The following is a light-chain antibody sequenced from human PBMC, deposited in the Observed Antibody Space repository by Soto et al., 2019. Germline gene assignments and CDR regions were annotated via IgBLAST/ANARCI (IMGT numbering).Light chain of an antibody. CDR3: CSYKSSSTLYV. CDR2: DVT. J-gene: IGLJ1*01. CDR1: SSDIGAHNY. Sequence: QSVLTQPASVSGSPGQSITISCTGTSSDIGAHNYVSWYQQHPGKAPKLIIYDVTNRPAGISSSFSASKSGNTASLTISVLQAEDEADYYCCSYKSSSTLYVFGTGTKLTVL. V-gene: IGLV2-14*03.